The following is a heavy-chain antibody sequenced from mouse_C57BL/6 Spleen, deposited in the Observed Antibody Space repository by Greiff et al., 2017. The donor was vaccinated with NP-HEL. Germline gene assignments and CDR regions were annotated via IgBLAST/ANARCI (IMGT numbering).Heavy chain of an antibody. CDR3: ARSGQLRPYMDY. CDR2: ISPSGSDT. D-gene: IGHD3-2*02. J-gene: IGHJ4*01. CDR1: GYTFTSYW. V-gene: IGHV1-61*01. Sequence: VQPQQPGAELVRPGSSVKLSCKASGYTFTSYWMAWVKQRPGQGLEWIGNISPSGSDTHYNQQFKDKATLTVDKSSSTAYMQLSSLTSEDSAVYYCARSGQLRPYMDYWGQGTSVTVSS.